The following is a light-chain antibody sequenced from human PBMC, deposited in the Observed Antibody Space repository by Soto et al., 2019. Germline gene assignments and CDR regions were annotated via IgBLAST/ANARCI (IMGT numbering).Light chain of an antibody. CDR2: AAS. Sequence: DIQMTQSPSSVSASVGDRVTITCRASQGIANWLAWYQQKPGKVPKLLIFAASSFQSGVPSRFSGSGSGTDFTLTISSLQPEDFATYYCQQANSFPITFGQGTRLEIK. CDR1: QGIANW. CDR3: QQANSFPIT. J-gene: IGKJ5*01. V-gene: IGKV1-12*01.